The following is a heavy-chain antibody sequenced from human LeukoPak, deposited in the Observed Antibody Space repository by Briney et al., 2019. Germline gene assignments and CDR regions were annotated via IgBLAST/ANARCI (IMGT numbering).Heavy chain of an antibody. CDR1: GFTLSGYG. Sequence: GGSLRLSCAASGFTLSGYGMSWVRQAPGKGLEWVSTISGSGGSTYYADSVKGRFTISRDNSKNTVYLQMNSLRAEDTAVYYCARDLSLIALTDWGQGTLVTVSS. CDR2: ISGSGGST. V-gene: IGHV3-23*01. J-gene: IGHJ4*02. CDR3: ARDLSLIALTD. D-gene: IGHD3-22*01.